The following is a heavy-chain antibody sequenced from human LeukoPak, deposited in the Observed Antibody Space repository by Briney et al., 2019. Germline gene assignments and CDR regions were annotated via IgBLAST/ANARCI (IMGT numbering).Heavy chain of an antibody. CDR3: AREVSTGGLTANWFDP. Sequence: SETLSLTCTVSGGSVNSGGYYWSWIRQHPGKGLEYIGYVHYSGSTYYNPSLKSRVTISADTSKNQFSLNLSSVTAADTAVYYCAREVSTGGLTANWFDPWGQGTLVTVSS. J-gene: IGHJ5*02. CDR2: VHYSGST. CDR1: GGSVNSGGYY. V-gene: IGHV4-31*03. D-gene: IGHD1-14*01.